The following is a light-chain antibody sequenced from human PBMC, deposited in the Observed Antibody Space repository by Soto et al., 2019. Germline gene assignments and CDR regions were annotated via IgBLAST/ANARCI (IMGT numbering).Light chain of an antibody. J-gene: IGLJ1*01. CDR2: VNS. Sequence: QSVLTQPPSVSGAPGQRVTISCTGSSSNIGAGYDVHWYQQLPGTAPKLLVYVNSNRPSGVPDRFSGSKSGTSASLAITGLQAEEEADYYCQSYNSSLSGYVFAPGTKLTVL. V-gene: IGLV1-40*01. CDR1: SSNIGAGYD. CDR3: QSYNSSLSGYV.